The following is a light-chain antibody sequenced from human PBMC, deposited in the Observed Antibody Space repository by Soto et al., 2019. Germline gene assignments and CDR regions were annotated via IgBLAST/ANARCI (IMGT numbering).Light chain of an antibody. CDR1: QSVSSTY. CDR2: GAS. CDR3: QQYGSSPPTWT. V-gene: IGKV3-20*01. J-gene: IGKJ1*01. Sequence: EIVLTQSPGTLSLSPGDRATLSCSASQSVSSTYLAWYQQKPGQAPRLLIYGASSRATGIPDRFSGSGSGTDFTLTISRLEPEDFAVYYCQQYGSSPPTWTFGQGTKVDIK.